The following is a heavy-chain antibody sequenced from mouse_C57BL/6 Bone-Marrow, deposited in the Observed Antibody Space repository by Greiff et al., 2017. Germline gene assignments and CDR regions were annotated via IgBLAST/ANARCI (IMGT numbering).Heavy chain of an antibody. CDR3: ARTEGSLYYYGSSYPAMDY. CDR2: IDPSDSET. Sequence: QVQLQQPGAELVRPGSSVKLSCKASGYTFTSYWMHWVKQRPIQGLEWIGNIDPSDSETHYTQKFKDKATLTVDKSSSTAYMQLSSLTSEDSAGYYCARTEGSLYYYGSSYPAMDYWGQGTSVTVSS. J-gene: IGHJ4*01. CDR1: GYTFTSYW. V-gene: IGHV1-52*01. D-gene: IGHD1-1*01.